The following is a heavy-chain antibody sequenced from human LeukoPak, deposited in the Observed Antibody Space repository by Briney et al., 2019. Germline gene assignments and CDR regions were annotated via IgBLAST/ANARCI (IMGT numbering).Heavy chain of an antibody. D-gene: IGHD3-10*01. CDR1: GGSITDSIYY. J-gene: IGHJ4*02. V-gene: IGHV4-39*01. CDR3: ANRGIYGYFNF. CDR2: MSYSGTT. Sequence: PSETLSLTCSVTGGSITDSIYYWGWVRQPPGEGLEWIGSMSYSGTTYYNPSLKSRVIIFADTSKNQFSLRLASVTAADTAVYYCANRGIYGYFNFWGQGTLVTVSS.